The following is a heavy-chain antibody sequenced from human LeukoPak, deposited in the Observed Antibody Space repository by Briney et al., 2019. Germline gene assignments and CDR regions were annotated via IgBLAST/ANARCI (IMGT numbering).Heavy chain of an antibody. Sequence: PGGSLRLSCAASGFTFSSYSMNWVRQAPGKGLEWVSYISSSSTIYYADSVKGRFTISRDNAKNSLYLQMNSLRAEDTAVYYCATGYSSSWYQRGFDYWGQGTLVTVSS. V-gene: IGHV3-48*01. CDR2: ISSSSTI. D-gene: IGHD6-13*01. J-gene: IGHJ4*02. CDR1: GFTFSSYS. CDR3: ATGYSSSWYQRGFDY.